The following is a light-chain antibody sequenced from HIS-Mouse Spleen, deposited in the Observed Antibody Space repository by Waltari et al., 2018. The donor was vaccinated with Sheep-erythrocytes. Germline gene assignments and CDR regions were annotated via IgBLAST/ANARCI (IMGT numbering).Light chain of an antibody. V-gene: IGLV1-40*01. Sequence: QSVLTQPPSVSGAPGQRVTISCTGSSSNIGAGYDVHWYQQLPGTAPKLLIYGNSNRPSGIPERFSGSNSGNTATLTISRAQAGDEADYYCQVWDSSTVVFGGGTKLTVL. J-gene: IGLJ2*01. CDR2: GNS. CDR1: SSNIGAGYD. CDR3: QVWDSSTVV.